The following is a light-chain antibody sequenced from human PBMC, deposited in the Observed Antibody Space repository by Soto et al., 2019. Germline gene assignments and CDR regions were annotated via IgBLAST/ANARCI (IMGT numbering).Light chain of an antibody. CDR3: QQYGSSPWT. J-gene: IGKJ1*01. CDR2: DAF. Sequence: EIVLTQSPVTLSMSEGGRASLACMASQSVSSSSLAWYQQKPGQAPRLLIYDAFIRATGIPDRFSGSGSGSDFTLTISRLEPEDFAVYHCQQYGSSPWTFGQGTKVDI. V-gene: IGKV3-20*01. CDR1: QSVSSSS.